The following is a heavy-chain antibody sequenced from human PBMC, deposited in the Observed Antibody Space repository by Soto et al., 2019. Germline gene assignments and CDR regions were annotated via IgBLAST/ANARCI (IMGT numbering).Heavy chain of an antibody. D-gene: IGHD6-13*01. CDR2: IYHSGST. J-gene: IGHJ4*02. V-gene: IGHV4-4*02. CDR3: ARAAMGGSSWPFDY. CDR1: GGSISSSNW. Sequence: QVQLQESGPRLVKPSGTLSLTCAVSGGSISSSNWWSWVRPPPGKGLEGIGEIYHSGSTNNNPSLKSRVTLSVDKSKNQFPLKLSSMTAAATAVYYCARAAMGGSSWPFDYWGQGTLVTVSS.